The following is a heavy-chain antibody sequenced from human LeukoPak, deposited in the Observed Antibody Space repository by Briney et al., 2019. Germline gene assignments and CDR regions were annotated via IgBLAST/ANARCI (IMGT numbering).Heavy chain of an antibody. Sequence: SETLSLTCIVSGGSISSHYWSWIRQPPGKGLECIGNIYYSGSTNYNPSLKSRVTISVDTSKNQFSLKLSSVTAADTAVYYCARRDYSSGWYRVDYWGQGTLVTVSS. CDR3: ARRDYSSGWYRVDY. J-gene: IGHJ4*02. D-gene: IGHD6-19*01. V-gene: IGHV4-59*08. CDR2: IYYSGST. CDR1: GGSISSHY.